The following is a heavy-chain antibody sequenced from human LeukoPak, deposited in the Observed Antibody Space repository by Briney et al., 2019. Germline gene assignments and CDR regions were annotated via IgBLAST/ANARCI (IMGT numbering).Heavy chain of an antibody. CDR3: ARPYCSGGSCYNP. CDR1: GFTFSSYW. CDR2: IKQDGSEK. J-gene: IGHJ5*02. Sequence: GGSLRLSWAASGFTFSSYWMSWVSQAPGEGPEWVANIKQDGSEKYYVDFVKGRFTISRDNAKNSLYLQMNSLRAEDTAVYYCARPYCSGGSCYNPWGQGTLVTVSS. V-gene: IGHV3-7*01. D-gene: IGHD2-15*01.